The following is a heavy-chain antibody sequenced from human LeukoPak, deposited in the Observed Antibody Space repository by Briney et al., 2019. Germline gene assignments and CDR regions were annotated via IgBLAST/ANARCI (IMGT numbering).Heavy chain of an antibody. Sequence: GASVKVSCKASGYTFTNYYIHWVRQAPGQGLEWMGIINPSGGSTSYAQKFQGRVTMTRDTSTSTVYMELSSLRSEDTAVYYRARSHLINSGSYPNRPRSEGSWGQGTLVTVSS. V-gene: IGHV1-46*01. D-gene: IGHD1-26*01. CDR2: INPSGGST. J-gene: IGHJ4*02. CDR1: GYTFTNYY. CDR3: ARSHLINSGSYPNRPRSEGS.